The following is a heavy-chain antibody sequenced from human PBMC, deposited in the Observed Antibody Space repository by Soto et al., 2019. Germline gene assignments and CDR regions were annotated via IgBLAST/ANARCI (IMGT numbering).Heavy chain of an antibody. CDR2: ISYDGSNK. CDR3: AKVSARWYDIPYGMDV. CDR1: GFTFSSYG. J-gene: IGHJ6*02. Sequence: GGSLRLSCAASGFTFSSYGMHWVRQAPGKGLEWVAVISYDGSNKYYADSVKGQFTISRDNSKNTLYLQMNSLRAEDTAVYYCAKVSARWYDIPYGMDVWGQGTTVTVSS. D-gene: IGHD3-9*01. V-gene: IGHV3-30*18.